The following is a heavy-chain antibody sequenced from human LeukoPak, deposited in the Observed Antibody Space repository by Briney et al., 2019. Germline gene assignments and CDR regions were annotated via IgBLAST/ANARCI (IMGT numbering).Heavy chain of an antibody. CDR1: GITLSNYA. Sequence: GGSLRLSCAVSGITLSNYAMSWVRQAPGKGLEWVAGFSGSGGGTNYADSAKGRFTISRDNSKNTLYLQMNNLRVDDTAVYFCAKRGVVIRVILVGFHKEAYYFDSWGQGALVTVSS. CDR3: AKRGVVIRVILVGFHKEAYYFDS. CDR2: FSGSGGGT. D-gene: IGHD3-22*01. J-gene: IGHJ4*02. V-gene: IGHV3-23*01.